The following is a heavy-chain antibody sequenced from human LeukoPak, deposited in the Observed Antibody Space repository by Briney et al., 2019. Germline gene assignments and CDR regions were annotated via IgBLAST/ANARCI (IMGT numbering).Heavy chain of an antibody. J-gene: IGHJ4*02. Sequence: GGSLRLSCAASGFTFSNYWMHWVRQAPGKGLVWVSRVGSDGSSTNYADSVKGRFTISRDNAKNTLYLQMNSLRVEDTAVYYCARDAPGGTSGSLYDYWGQGTLVTVSS. CDR3: ARDAPGGTSGSLYDY. D-gene: IGHD6-19*01. V-gene: IGHV3-74*01. CDR1: GFTFSNYW. CDR2: VGSDGSST.